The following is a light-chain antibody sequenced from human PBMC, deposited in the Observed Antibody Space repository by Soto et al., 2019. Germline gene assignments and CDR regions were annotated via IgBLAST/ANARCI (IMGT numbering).Light chain of an antibody. CDR1: QSVGTNS. V-gene: IGKV3-20*01. Sequence: EVVLPQSPDTLSLSPGESATLSCRASQSVGTNSLAWYQQKPGQAPRPLIYGASSRDTGTPDRFSGSGSGTDFTLSISRLEPEDFAVYYCQQYGSSALTFGGGTKVEIK. CDR2: GAS. J-gene: IGKJ4*01. CDR3: QQYGSSALT.